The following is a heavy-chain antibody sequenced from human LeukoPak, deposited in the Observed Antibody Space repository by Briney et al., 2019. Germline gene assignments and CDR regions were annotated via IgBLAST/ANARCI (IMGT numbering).Heavy chain of an antibody. CDR2: IKRDGSEK. Sequence: ETLSLTCTVSGGSISSSSYWMGWVRQAPGKGLEWVANIKRDGSEKYYVDSVKGRFTISRDNAQNSLYLQMNSLRAEDTAVYYCARDKEAAVDFWSGYYPLWGQGTLVTVSS. D-gene: IGHD3-3*01. CDR3: ARDKEAAVDFWSGYYPL. CDR1: GGSISSSSYW. J-gene: IGHJ4*02. V-gene: IGHV3-7*01.